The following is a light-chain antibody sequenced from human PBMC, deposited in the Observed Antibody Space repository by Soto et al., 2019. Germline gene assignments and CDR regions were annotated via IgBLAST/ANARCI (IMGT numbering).Light chain of an antibody. CDR2: DAS. Sequence: DIQVTQSPSTLSEYVGDRVTITCGASQSIGTWLAWYQQKPGKDPKLLIFDASTLESGVPSRFSGSGSGTHFNLTISSLQTEDFATYYCQQANTFTLTFGQGTRLEIK. CDR1: QSIGTW. V-gene: IGKV1-12*01. J-gene: IGKJ5*01. CDR3: QQANTFTLT.